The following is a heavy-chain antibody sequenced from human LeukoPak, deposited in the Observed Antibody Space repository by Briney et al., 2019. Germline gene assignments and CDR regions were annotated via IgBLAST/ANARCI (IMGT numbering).Heavy chain of an antibody. CDR3: ARGLRYFDWLFL. D-gene: IGHD3-9*01. V-gene: IGHV1-69*06. CDR1: GGTFSSYA. Sequence: SVKVSCKASGGTFSSYAISWVRQAPGQGLEWMGGIIPIFGTANYAQKFQGRVTITADKSTSTAYMELSSLRSGDTAVYYCARGLRYFDWLFLWGQGTLVTVSS. J-gene: IGHJ5*02. CDR2: IIPIFGTA.